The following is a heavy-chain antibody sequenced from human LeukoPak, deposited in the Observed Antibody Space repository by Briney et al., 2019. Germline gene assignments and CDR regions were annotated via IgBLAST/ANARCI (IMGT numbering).Heavy chain of an antibody. V-gene: IGHV1-18*01. CDR2: ISAYNGNT. D-gene: IGHD3-22*01. Sequence: ASVKVSCKAPGYTFTSYGISWVRQAPGQGLEWMGWISAYNGNTNYAQKLQGRVTMTTDTSTSTAYMELRSLRSDDTAVYYCARDTDYYDSSGYGDYWGQGTLVTVSS. CDR3: ARDTDYYDSSGYGDY. CDR1: GYTFTSYG. J-gene: IGHJ4*02.